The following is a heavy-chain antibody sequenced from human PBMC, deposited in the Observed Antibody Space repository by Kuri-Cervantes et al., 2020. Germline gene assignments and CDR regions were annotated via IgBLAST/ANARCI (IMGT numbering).Heavy chain of an antibody. CDR2: IWYDGSNK. CDR3: ARAVMVAAPTAY. V-gene: IGHV3-33*01. D-gene: IGHD2-15*01. Sequence: LSLTCAASGFTFSSYGMHWVRQAPGKGLEWVAVIWYDGSNKYYADSVKGRFTISRDNSKNTLYLQMNSLRAEDTAVYYCARAVMVAAPTAYWGPGNLVHVSS. J-gene: IGHJ4*02. CDR1: GFTFSSYG.